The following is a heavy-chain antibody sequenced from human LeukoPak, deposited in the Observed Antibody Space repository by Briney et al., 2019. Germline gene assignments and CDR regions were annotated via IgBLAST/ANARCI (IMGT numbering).Heavy chain of an antibody. J-gene: IGHJ4*02. D-gene: IGHD3-22*01. CDR2: ISAYNGNT. CDR3: ARVGYDSNDY. Sequence: GASVKVSCKASGYTFTSYGISWVRQAPGQGLEWMGWISAYNGNTNYAQKLQGRVTMTTDTATTTAYMELRSLRSDDKVVYYCARVGYDSNDYWGQGTLVSVSS. CDR1: GYTFTSYG. V-gene: IGHV1-18*01.